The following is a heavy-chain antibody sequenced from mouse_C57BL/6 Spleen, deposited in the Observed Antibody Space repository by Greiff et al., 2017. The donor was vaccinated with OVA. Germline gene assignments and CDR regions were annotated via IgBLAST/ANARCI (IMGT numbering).Heavy chain of an antibody. J-gene: IGHJ2*01. CDR2: ISYDGSN. CDR1: GYSITSGYY. V-gene: IGHV3-6*01. CDR3: ARDDDYDGGVYFDY. D-gene: IGHD2-4*01. Sequence: ESGPGLVKPSQSLSLTCSVTGYSITSGYYWNWIRQFPGNKLEWMGYISYDGSNNYNPSLKNRISIPRDTSQNQFFLKLNSVTTEDTATYYCARDDDYDGGVYFDYWGQGTTLTVSS.